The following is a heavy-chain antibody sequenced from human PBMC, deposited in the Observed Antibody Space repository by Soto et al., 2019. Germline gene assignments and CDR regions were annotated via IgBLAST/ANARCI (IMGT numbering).Heavy chain of an antibody. Sequence: SETLSLTCAVYGGSFSGYYWSWIRQPPGKGLEWIGEINHSGSTNYNPSLKSRVTISVDTSKNQFSLKLSSVTAADTAVYYCARVRVVTPTPSLMDVWGQGTTVTVSS. J-gene: IGHJ6*02. CDR3: ARVRVVTPTPSLMDV. CDR1: GGSFSGYY. V-gene: IGHV4-34*01. D-gene: IGHD2-21*02. CDR2: INHSGST.